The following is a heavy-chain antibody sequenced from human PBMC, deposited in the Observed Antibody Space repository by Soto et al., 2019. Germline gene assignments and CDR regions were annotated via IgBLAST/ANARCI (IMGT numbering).Heavy chain of an antibody. D-gene: IGHD3-3*01. V-gene: IGHV3-7*01. Sequence: EVQLVESGGGLVQPGGSLRLSCAASGFTFSSYWMSWVRQAPGKGLEWVANIKQDGSEKYYVDSVKGRFTISRDNAKNSLYLQMNSLRAEDTAVYYCARDAPTGLVRFLERLSGMDVWGQGTTVTVSS. CDR2: IKQDGSEK. CDR3: ARDAPTGLVRFLERLSGMDV. J-gene: IGHJ6*02. CDR1: GFTFSSYW.